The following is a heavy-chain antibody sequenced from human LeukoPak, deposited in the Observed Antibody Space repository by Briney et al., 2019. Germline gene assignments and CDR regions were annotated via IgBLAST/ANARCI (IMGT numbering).Heavy chain of an antibody. CDR2: FDNSGST. V-gene: IGHV4-39*02. CDR1: GGSISSSSYN. CDR3: ARERSYYAILPRWFYP. Sequence: SETLSLTYTVSGGSISSSSYNWGWIRQPPGKGLEWIGSFDNSGSTYYNPSLKSRVTISVDTSKDQFSLKLSSVAAADTAVYYCARERSYYAILPRWFYPWGQGTLVTVSS. D-gene: IGHD3-9*01. J-gene: IGHJ5*02.